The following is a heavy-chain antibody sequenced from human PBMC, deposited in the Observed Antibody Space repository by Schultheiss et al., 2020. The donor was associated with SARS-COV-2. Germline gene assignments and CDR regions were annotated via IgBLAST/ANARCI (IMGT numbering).Heavy chain of an antibody. V-gene: IGHV3-30*18. D-gene: IGHD1-7*01. J-gene: IGHJ4*02. CDR3: AKWRNWNYGSPFDY. CDR2: ISYDGSNK. Sequence: GGSLRLSCAASGFTFSYSAIHWVRQAPGKGLEWVAVISYDGSNKYYADSVKGRFTISRDNSKNTLYLQMNSLRAEDTAVYYCAKWRNWNYGSPFDYWGQGTLVTVSS. CDR1: GFTFSYSA.